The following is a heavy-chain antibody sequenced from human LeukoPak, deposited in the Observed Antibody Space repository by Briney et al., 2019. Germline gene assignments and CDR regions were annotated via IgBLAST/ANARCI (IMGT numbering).Heavy chain of an antibody. Sequence: ASVKVSCKASGYTFTGYYMHWVRQAPGQGLEWMGWINPNSGGTNYAQKFQGRVTMTRDTSISTAYMELSRLRSDDTAVYYCARGIVGATTVIDYWGQGTLVTVSS. D-gene: IGHD1-26*01. CDR3: ARGIVGATTVIDY. CDR1: GYTFTGYY. J-gene: IGHJ4*02. CDR2: INPNSGGT. V-gene: IGHV1-2*02.